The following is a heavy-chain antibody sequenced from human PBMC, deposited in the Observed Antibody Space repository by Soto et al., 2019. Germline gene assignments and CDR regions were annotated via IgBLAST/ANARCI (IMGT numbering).Heavy chain of an antibody. Sequence: QVQLVQSGAEVKKPGASVKVSCKASGYTFTGYYMHWVRQAPGQGLEWMGWINPNSGGTNYAQKFQGWVTMTRDTSISTAYMELSRLRSDDTAVYYCARGGEIATIDRPLYSEYGLDVWGQGTTVTASS. CDR2: INPNSGGT. J-gene: IGHJ6*02. V-gene: IGHV1-2*04. D-gene: IGHD2-21*01. CDR1: GYTFTGYY. CDR3: ARGGEIATIDRPLYSEYGLDV.